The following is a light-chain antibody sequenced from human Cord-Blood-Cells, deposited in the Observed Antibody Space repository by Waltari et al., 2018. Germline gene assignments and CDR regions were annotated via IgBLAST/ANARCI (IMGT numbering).Light chain of an antibody. CDR2: DGS. V-gene: IGLV3-21*03. CDR1: NIGSKS. J-gene: IGLJ3*02. CDR3: QVCDSSSDHPGL. Sequence: YVLTQPPSVSVAPGKTARITCGGNNIGSKSVHWYQQKPGQAPVLVVYDGSGRHAGMRAGCSGSNAGNTATRTISRVEAGDEADYYCQVCDSSSDHPGLFGGGTKLTVL.